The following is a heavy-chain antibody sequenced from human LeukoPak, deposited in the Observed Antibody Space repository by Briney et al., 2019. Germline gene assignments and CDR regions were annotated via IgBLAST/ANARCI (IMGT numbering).Heavy chain of an antibody. J-gene: IGHJ4*02. CDR3: APEGDGYILFDY. Sequence: PGRSLRLSCAAPGFTFSSYGMHWVRQAPGKGLEWAAVISNDGSNKYYADSVKGRFTISRDNSKNTLYLQMNSLRVEDTAEYYCAPEGDGYILFDYWGQGTLVTVSS. V-gene: IGHV3-30*03. D-gene: IGHD5-24*01. CDR2: ISNDGSNK. CDR1: GFTFSSYG.